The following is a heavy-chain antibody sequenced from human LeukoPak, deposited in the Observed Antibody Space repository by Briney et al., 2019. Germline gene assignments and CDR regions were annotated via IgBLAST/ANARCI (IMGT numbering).Heavy chain of an antibody. CDR2: ISSSGSTI. J-gene: IGHJ2*01. V-gene: IGHV3-48*03. D-gene: IGHD3-22*01. CDR3: ARDRYYYDSSGNYRYWYFDL. Sequence: GGSLRLSCAASGFTFRTYEMNWVRQAPGKGLEWVSYISSSGSTIYYADSLKGRFTISRDNAKNSLYLQMNSLRAEDTAVYYCARDRYYYDSSGNYRYWYFDLWGRGTLVTVSS. CDR1: GFTFRTYE.